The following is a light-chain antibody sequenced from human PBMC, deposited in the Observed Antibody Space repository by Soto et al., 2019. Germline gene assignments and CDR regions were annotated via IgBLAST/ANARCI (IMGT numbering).Light chain of an antibody. CDR3: CSYTDNATPV. Sequence: QSALTQLASVSGSLGQSVTISCTGSNSDVGGYDYVSWFQQHPGKAPQLIIFDVFNRPSGVSSRFSGSKSGYTASLTISVLQAEDEADYYCCSYTDNATPVFGGGTKLTVL. CDR1: NSDVGGYDY. CDR2: DVF. J-gene: IGLJ2*01. V-gene: IGLV2-14*01.